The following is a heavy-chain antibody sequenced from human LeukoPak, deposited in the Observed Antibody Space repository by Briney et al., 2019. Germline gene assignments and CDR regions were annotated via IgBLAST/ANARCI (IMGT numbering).Heavy chain of an antibody. D-gene: IGHD3-22*01. V-gene: IGHV4-61*02. Sequence: SETLSLTCTVSGDSISSGNYYWSWIRQPAGKGLEWIGRIYTSGSTNYNPSLKSRVTISVDTYKNQFSLKLTSVTAADTAVYYCARGSYKYDGSGAFDIWGQGTMVTVSS. CDR3: ARGSYKYDGSGAFDI. CDR2: IYTSGST. CDR1: GDSISSGNYY. J-gene: IGHJ3*02.